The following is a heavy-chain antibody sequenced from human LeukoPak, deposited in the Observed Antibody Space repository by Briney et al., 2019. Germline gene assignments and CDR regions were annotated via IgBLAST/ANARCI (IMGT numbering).Heavy chain of an antibody. D-gene: IGHD6-19*01. J-gene: IGHJ6*02. CDR2: INPSGGST. CDR1: GYTFTSYY. V-gene: IGHV1-46*01. Sequence: ASVKVSCKASGYTFTSYYMHWVRQAPGQGLEWMGIINPSGGSTSYAQKSQGRVTMTRDTSTSTVYMELSSLRSEDTAVYYCAGAPGIAVAAYYYGMDVWGQGTTVTVSS. CDR3: AGAPGIAVAAYYYGMDV.